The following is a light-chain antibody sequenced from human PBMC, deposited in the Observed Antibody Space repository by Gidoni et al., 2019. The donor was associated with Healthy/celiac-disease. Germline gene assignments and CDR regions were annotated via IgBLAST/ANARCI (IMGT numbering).Light chain of an antibody. CDR2: WAS. CDR3: QQYYSTPPLT. V-gene: IGKV4-1*01. CDR1: QSVLYSSNNKNY. Sequence: DIVMPQSPASLAVSLGERATINSKSSQSVLYSSNNKNYLAWYQQQPGHPPKLLIYWASTRGSGVPDRFSGSGSGTDFTLTISSLQAEDVAVYYCQQYYSTPPLTFGGGTKVEIK. J-gene: IGKJ4*01.